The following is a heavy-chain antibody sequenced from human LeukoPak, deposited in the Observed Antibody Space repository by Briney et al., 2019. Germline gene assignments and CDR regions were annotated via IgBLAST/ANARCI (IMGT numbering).Heavy chain of an antibody. CDR3: ARELRVPTALDY. CDR2: IKQDGSEI. CDR1: GFTFSSYR. D-gene: IGHD3-16*01. Sequence: GGSLRLSCAASGFTFSSYRMSWVRQVPGKGLEWLANIKQDGSEIYHVDSVRGRFTISRDNSKNSLYLQMNSLRVEDTAVYYCARELRVPTALDYWGQGTLVSVSS. J-gene: IGHJ4*02. V-gene: IGHV3-7*03.